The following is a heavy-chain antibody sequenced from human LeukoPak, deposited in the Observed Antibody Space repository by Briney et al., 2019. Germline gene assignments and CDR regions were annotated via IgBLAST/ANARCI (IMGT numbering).Heavy chain of an antibody. CDR1: GAYISSGDYY. Sequence: SETLSLTCTISGAYISSGDYYWTWIRQPAGKGLEWIGRIHTSGRTYYNSSLNSRVSISLEFSKSQFSLTLKSVTAADTAIYYCTRVRPPTTSDYWGQGTLVIVSS. CDR3: TRVRPPTTSDY. D-gene: IGHD1-26*01. CDR2: IHTSGRT. J-gene: IGHJ4*02. V-gene: IGHV4-61*02.